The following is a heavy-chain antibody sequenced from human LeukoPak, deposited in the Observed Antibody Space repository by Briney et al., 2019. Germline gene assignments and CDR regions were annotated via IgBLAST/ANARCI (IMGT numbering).Heavy chain of an antibody. CDR1: GGSISSGSYY. CDR3: ARERVTTMIVGVIHGAFDI. CDR2: IYTSGST. Sequence: KSSETLSLTCTVSGGSISSGSYYWSWIRQPAGKGLEWIGRIYTSGSTNYNPSLKSRVTISVDTSKNQFSLKLSSVTAADTAVDYCARERVTTMIVGVIHGAFDIWGQGTMVTVSS. D-gene: IGHD3-22*01. V-gene: IGHV4-61*02. J-gene: IGHJ3*02.